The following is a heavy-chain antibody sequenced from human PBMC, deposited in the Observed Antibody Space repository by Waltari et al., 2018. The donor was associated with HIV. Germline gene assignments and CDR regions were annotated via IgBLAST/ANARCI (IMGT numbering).Heavy chain of an antibody. CDR1: GYTFTGYY. J-gene: IGHJ4*02. V-gene: IGHV1-2*02. Sequence: QVQLVQSGAEVKKPGASVKVSCKASGYTFTGYYMHWVRQAPGQGLEWMGGINPNSGGTNYAQKSQGRVTMTRYASISTAYMELSRLRSDDTAVYYCARDRVDYGLDYDSSGRLAYWGQGTLVTISS. CDR2: INPNSGGT. D-gene: IGHD3-22*01. CDR3: ARDRVDYGLDYDSSGRLAY.